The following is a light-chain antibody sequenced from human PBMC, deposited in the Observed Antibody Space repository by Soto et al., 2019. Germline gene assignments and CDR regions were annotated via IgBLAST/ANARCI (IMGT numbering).Light chain of an antibody. CDR1: QSISTW. CDR3: QQYRSYWT. Sequence: IQMTKSPSTLPASVGDRVTITCRASQSISTWLAWYQQKPGKAPNLLIYKASYLASGVPSRFSGGGSGTEFTLTISSLQPDDFATYYCQQYRSYWTFGQGIKVDIK. CDR2: KAS. V-gene: IGKV1-5*03. J-gene: IGKJ1*01.